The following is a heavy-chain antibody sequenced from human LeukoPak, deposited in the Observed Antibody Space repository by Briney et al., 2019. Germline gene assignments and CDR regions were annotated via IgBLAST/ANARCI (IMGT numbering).Heavy chain of an antibody. CDR2: IYHSGST. J-gene: IGHJ5*02. Sequence: SETLSLTCTVSGGSISIGGYSWSWIRQPPGKGLEWIGYIYHSGSTYYNPSLKSRVTISVDRSKNQFSLKLSSVTAADTAVYYCARDREGYYYWFDPWGQGTLVTVSS. D-gene: IGHD3-22*01. CDR3: ARDREGYYYWFDP. V-gene: IGHV4-30-2*01. CDR1: GGSISIGGYS.